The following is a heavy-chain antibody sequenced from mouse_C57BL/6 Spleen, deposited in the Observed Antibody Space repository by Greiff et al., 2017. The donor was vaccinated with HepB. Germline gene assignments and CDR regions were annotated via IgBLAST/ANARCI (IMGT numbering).Heavy chain of an antibody. CDR2: IYPGDGDT. V-gene: IGHV1-82*01. J-gene: IGHJ3*01. D-gene: IGHD1-1*01. CDR1: GYAFSSSW. CDR3: ARSYGSSLFAY. Sequence: VQLQQSGPELVKPGASVKISCKASGYAFSSSWMNWVKQRPGKGLEWIGRIYPGDGDTNYNGKFKGKATLTADKSSSTAYMQLSSLTSEDSAVYFCARSYGSSLFAYWGQGTLVTVSA.